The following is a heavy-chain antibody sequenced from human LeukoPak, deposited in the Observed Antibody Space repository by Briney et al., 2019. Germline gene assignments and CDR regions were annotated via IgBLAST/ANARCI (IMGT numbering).Heavy chain of an antibody. CDR3: ARERGYSYGSVDYYYGMDV. J-gene: IGHJ6*02. Sequence: PGGSLRLSCAASGFTVSSNYMSWVRQAPGKGLEWVSVIYSGGSTYYADSVKGRFTISRGNSKNTLYLQMSSLRAEDTAVYYCARERGYSYGSVDYYYGMDVWGQGTTVTVSS. D-gene: IGHD5-18*01. CDR2: IYSGGST. V-gene: IGHV3-66*01. CDR1: GFTVSSNY.